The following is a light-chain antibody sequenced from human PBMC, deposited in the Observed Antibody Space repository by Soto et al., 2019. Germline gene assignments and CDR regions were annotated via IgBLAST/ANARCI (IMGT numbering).Light chain of an antibody. J-gene: IGKJ2*01. CDR2: DAS. V-gene: IGKV1-39*01. CDR1: QSISSY. Sequence: DIQMTQSPSSLSASVGDRVTVTCRASQSISSYLNWYQQKPGKAPNLLIYDASSLKSGVPLRFSGSGSGTDFTLTISSLQPEDFATYYWQQSYSTPHTFGQGTKLEIK. CDR3: QQSYSTPHT.